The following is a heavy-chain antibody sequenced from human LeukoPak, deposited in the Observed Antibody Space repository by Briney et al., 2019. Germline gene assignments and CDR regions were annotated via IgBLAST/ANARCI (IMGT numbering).Heavy chain of an antibody. V-gene: IGHV4-30-4*08. D-gene: IGHD3-22*01. CDR3: ARDLSSGYYRYYFDY. Sequence: SQTLSLTCTVSGDSISSGDYYWSSIRQPPGTGLDWIGYIYYSGSTYYNPSLKSRVTISVDTSKNQFSLKLSSVTAADTSVYYCARDLSSGYYRYYFDYWGQGTLVTVSS. J-gene: IGHJ4*02. CDR1: GDSISSGDYY. CDR2: IYYSGST.